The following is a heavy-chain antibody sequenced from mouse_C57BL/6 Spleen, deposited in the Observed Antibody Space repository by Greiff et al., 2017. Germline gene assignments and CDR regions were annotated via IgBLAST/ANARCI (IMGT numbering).Heavy chain of an antibody. D-gene: IGHD1-1*01. J-gene: IGHJ2*01. Sequence: VQGVESGPELVKPGASVKISCKASGYAFSSSWMNWVKQRPGKGLEWIGRIYPGDGDTNYNGKFKGKATLTADKSSSAAYMQLSSLTSEDSAVYLCARRYYGLDYWGQGTTLTVSS. CDR1: GYAFSSSW. CDR3: ARRYYGLDY. CDR2: IYPGDGDT. V-gene: IGHV1-82*01.